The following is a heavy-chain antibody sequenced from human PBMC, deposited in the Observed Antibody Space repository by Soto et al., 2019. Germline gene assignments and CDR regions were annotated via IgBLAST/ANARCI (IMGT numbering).Heavy chain of an antibody. CDR2: LNPNSGNT. D-gene: IGHD1-20*01. CDR3: ARDHRYNWNDGWWFDP. V-gene: IGHV1-8*01. Sequence: QVQLVQSGAEVKKPGASVKVSCKASGYMFSTYDINWVRQAPGQGLEWMGWLNPNSGNTGYAQKFQGRVTMTRNTSINTAYMELSSLGSDDTAVYYCARDHRYNWNDGWWFDPWGQGTLVTVSS. CDR1: GYMFSTYD. J-gene: IGHJ5*02.